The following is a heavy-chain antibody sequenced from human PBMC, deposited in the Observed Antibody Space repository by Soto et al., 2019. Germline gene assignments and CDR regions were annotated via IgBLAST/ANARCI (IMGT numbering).Heavy chain of an antibody. CDR2: IYYSGST. J-gene: IGHJ6*02. D-gene: IGHD3-10*01. Sequence: ETLSLTCTVSGGSISSYYWSWIRQPPGKGLEWIGYIYYSGSTNYNPSLKSRVTISVDTSKNQFSLKLSSVTAADTAVYYCARDQITMVRGVFYGMDVWGQGTTVTVSS. CDR3: ARDQITMVRGVFYGMDV. V-gene: IGHV4-59*01. CDR1: GGSISSYY.